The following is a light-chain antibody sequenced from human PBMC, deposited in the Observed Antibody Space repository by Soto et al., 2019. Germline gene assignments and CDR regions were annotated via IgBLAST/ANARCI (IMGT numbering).Light chain of an antibody. CDR3: QQDSISTLT. CDR2: GAS. V-gene: IGKV3-20*01. J-gene: IGKJ5*01. CDR1: QSFSSTY. Sequence: ILYFSTSNLAPVSFRTSQSFSSTYLAWYQQKPGQAPRLLIYGASSRATGIPDRFSGGGSGTDFSLTISRLDPEDFAVYYCQQDSISTLTFAQGTRLDIK.